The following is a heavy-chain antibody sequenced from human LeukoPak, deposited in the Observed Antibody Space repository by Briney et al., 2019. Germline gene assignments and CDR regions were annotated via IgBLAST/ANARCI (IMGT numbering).Heavy chain of an antibody. Sequence: PSETLSLTCTVSGGSISSSSYYWGWIRQPPGKGLEWIGSIYYSGSTYYNPSLKSRVTISVDTSKNQFSLKLSSVTAADTAVYYCARRYDSSLDYWGQGTLVTVSS. V-gene: IGHV4-39*07. CDR3: ARRYDSSLDY. CDR2: IYYSGST. CDR1: GGSISSSSYY. J-gene: IGHJ4*02. D-gene: IGHD3-22*01.